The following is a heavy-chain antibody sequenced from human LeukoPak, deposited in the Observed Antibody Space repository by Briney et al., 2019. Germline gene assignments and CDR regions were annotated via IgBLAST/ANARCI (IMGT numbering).Heavy chain of an antibody. V-gene: IGHV3-21*01. J-gene: IGHJ4*02. CDR1: GFTFNDYT. CDR2: ITGDCNYI. Sequence: PGGSLRLSCAASGFTFNDYTMTWVRQAPGKGLEWVSSITGDCNYIFYADSVKGRFTISRDNAQNSLSLELNSLRGEDTAVYYCARERNFYYFDYWGQGALVTVSS. CDR3: ARERNFYYFDY. D-gene: IGHD3-3*01.